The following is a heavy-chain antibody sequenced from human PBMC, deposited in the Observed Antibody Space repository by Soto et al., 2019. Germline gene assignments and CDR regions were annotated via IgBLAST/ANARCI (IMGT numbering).Heavy chain of an antibody. CDR2: IYYTGST. J-gene: IGHJ5*02. CDR1: GGSIISYY. CDR3: DP. D-gene: IGHD5-18*01. V-gene: IGHV4-59*01. Sequence: PSETLSLTCSVSGGSIISYYWNWIRQPPGKGLEWIGNIYYTGSTSYNPSLKSRVTISVDTSKNQVSLKLISESRYSYGYDWFDPWGQGTLVTVSS.